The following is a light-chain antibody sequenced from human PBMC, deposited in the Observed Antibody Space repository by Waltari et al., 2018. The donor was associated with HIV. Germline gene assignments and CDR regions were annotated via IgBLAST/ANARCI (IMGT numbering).Light chain of an antibody. Sequence: DIQMTQSPSSLSASVGDRVTITCRASQTVTNYLNWYQQKPGKAPNLLIYAASTLQSGVPSMFSGSGSGTDFTLTISILQPEDFATYYCQQSYTTPLTVGQGTKVEIE. CDR2: AAS. CDR1: QTVTNY. J-gene: IGKJ1*01. CDR3: QQSYTTPLT. V-gene: IGKV1-39*01.